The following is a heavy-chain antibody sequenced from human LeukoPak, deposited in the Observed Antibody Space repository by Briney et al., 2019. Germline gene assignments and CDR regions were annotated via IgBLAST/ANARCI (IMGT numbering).Heavy chain of an antibody. D-gene: IGHD1-7*01. CDR1: GGSFSGYY. V-gene: IGHV4-34*01. Sequence: NSSETLSLTCAVYGGSFSGYYWSWIRQPPGKGLEWIGEINHSGSTNYNPSLKSRVTISVDTSKNQFSLKLSSVTAADTAVYYCARYNWNYGGFDYWGQGTLVTVSS. CDR3: ARYNWNYGGFDY. J-gene: IGHJ4*02. CDR2: INHSGST.